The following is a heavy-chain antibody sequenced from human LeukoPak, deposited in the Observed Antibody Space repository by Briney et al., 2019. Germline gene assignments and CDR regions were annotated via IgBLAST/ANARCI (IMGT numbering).Heavy chain of an antibody. CDR1: GFTFSSYG. CDR2: IRYDGSNK. J-gene: IGHJ4*02. CDR3: ARDEDTAMAEGFDY. Sequence: PGGSLRLSCAASGFTFSSYGMHWVRQAPGKELERVAFIRYDGSNKYYADSVKGRFTISRDNSKNTLYLQMNSLRAEDTAVYYCARDEDTAMAEGFDYWGQGTLVTVSS. V-gene: IGHV3-30*02. D-gene: IGHD5-18*01.